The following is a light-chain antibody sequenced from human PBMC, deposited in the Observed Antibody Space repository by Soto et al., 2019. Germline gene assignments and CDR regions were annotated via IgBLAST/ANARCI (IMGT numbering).Light chain of an antibody. V-gene: IGKV3-15*01. CDR3: QQYNDWRT. CDR1: QSVSSN. Sequence: IVMTQSPATLSVSPGERATLSCRASQSVSSNLAGYQQKPGQAPRLLIYSASTRATGVPARFSGSGSGTEFTLTISSLQSEDFAVYYCQQYNDWRTFGKGTKGEVK. CDR2: SAS. J-gene: IGKJ1*01.